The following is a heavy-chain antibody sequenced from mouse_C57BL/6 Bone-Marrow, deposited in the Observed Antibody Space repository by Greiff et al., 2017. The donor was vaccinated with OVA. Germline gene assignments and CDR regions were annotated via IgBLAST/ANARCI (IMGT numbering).Heavy chain of an antibody. Sequence: QVQLQQSGAELMKPGASVKLSCKATGYTFTGYWIEWVKQRPGHGLEWIGEILPGSGSTNYNEKFKGKATFTAETSSNTAYMQLSSQTTENSAIYYCTRRKDYGNSVPFYYFDYWGQGTTLTVSS. CDR1: GYTFTGYW. D-gene: IGHD2-1*01. CDR3: TRRKDYGNSVPFYYFDY. J-gene: IGHJ2*01. CDR2: ILPGSGST. V-gene: IGHV1-9*01.